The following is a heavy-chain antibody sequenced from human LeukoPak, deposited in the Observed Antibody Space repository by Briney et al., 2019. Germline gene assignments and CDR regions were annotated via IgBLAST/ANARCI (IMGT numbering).Heavy chain of an antibody. Sequence: SETLSLTCTVSGGSISSYYWSWIRQPPGKGLEWIGYIYYSWSTNYNPSLKSRVTISVDTSKNQFSLKLSSVTAADTAVYYCARDGLGFDYWGQGTLVTVSS. CDR3: ARDGLGFDY. D-gene: IGHD2-2*03. J-gene: IGHJ4*02. CDR1: GGSISSYY. V-gene: IGHV4-59*01. CDR2: IYYSWST.